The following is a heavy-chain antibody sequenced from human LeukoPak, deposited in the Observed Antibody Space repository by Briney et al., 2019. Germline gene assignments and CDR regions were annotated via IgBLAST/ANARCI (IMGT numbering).Heavy chain of an antibody. CDR2: IYYTGST. CDR3: AGVRIAAAGTASNWFDP. Sequence: PSETLSLTCTVSGGSIDSYYWSWIRQPPGKGLEWIGYIYYTGSTYYNPSLKSRVTISVDTSKNQFSLKLSSVTAADTAVYYCAGVRIAAAGTASNWFDPWGQGTLVTVSS. CDR1: GGSIDSYY. D-gene: IGHD6-13*01. J-gene: IGHJ5*02. V-gene: IGHV4-59*08.